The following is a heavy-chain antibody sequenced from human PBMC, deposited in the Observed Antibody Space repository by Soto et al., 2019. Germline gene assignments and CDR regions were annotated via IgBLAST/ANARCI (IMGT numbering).Heavy chain of an antibody. Sequence: ASVKVSCKASGYTFTGYYMHWVRQAPGQGLEWMGWINPNSGGTNYAQKFQGWVTMTRDTSISTAYMELSRLRSDDTAVYYCARDSVGPYGPDIAMVTGPYYYGMDVWGQGTTVTVSS. CDR2: INPNSGGT. D-gene: IGHD5-18*01. V-gene: IGHV1-2*04. CDR1: GYTFTGYY. J-gene: IGHJ6*02. CDR3: ARDSVGPYGPDIAMVTGPYYYGMDV.